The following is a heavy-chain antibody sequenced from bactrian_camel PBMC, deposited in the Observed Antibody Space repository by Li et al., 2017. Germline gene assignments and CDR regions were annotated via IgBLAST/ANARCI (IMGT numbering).Heavy chain of an antibody. Sequence: HVQLVESGGGSVQAGGALKLSCAASGSIISRCGMTWYRQAPGKERDLVSSIRFDGTTTYGDSVKGRFTISQDNAKNTLYLQMNSLKPEDTAMYYCAADPSWRCGLASEYTYWGQGTQVTVS. CDR1: GSIISRCG. CDR2: IRFDGTT. D-gene: IGHD5*01. J-gene: IGHJ4*01. V-gene: IGHV3S53*01. CDR3: AADPSWRCGLASEYTY.